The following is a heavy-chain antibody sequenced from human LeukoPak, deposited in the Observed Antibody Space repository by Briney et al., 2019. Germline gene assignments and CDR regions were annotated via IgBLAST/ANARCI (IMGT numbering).Heavy chain of an antibody. V-gene: IGHV4-34*01. CDR1: GGSFSSYY. D-gene: IGHD3-16*02. CDR3: ARGRGDYVWGSYRYNPHYFDY. Sequence: SETLSLTCAVYGGSFSSYYWSWIRPPPGKGLEWIGEINHSGSTNYNPSLKSRVTISVDTSKNQFSLKLSSVTAADTAVYYCARGRGDYVWGSYRYNPHYFDYWDHGTLVTVSS. CDR2: INHSGST. J-gene: IGHJ4*01.